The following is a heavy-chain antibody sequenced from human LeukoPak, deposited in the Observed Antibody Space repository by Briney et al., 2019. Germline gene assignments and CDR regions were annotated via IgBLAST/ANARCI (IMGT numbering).Heavy chain of an antibody. D-gene: IGHD3-10*01. J-gene: IGHJ6*02. CDR2: ISHSGSST. Sequence: PGGSLRLSCAASGFTFSSYAMSWVRQAPGKGLEWVSAISHSGSSTYYADSVKGRFTISRDNSKNRLFLQMNNLRAEDTAVYYCAKAYGSGPPRYYYYYYGMDVWGQGTTVTVSS. V-gene: IGHV3-23*01. CDR1: GFTFSSYA. CDR3: AKAYGSGPPRYYYYYYGMDV.